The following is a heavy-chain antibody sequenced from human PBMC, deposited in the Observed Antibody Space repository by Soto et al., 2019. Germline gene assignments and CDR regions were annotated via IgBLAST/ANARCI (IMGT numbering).Heavy chain of an antibody. CDR1: GYTFTNYA. CDR3: ARARGLDY. J-gene: IGHJ4*02. Sequence: QVQLVQSGAEVKKPGASVKVSCKASGYTFTNYAMHWVRQAPGQRLEWMGWINAGNGNAKYSQNFQGRVTITRDTSESTAYMELSSLTSEDTAVYYCARARGLDYWGQGTLVTVSS. V-gene: IGHV1-3*01. D-gene: IGHD5-12*01. CDR2: INAGNGNA.